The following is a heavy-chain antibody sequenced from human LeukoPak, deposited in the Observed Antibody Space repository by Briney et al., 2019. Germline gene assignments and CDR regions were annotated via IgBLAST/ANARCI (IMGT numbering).Heavy chain of an antibody. J-gene: IGHJ4*02. CDR2: ISSSSSYI. Sequence: PGGSLRLSCAASGFTFSSYRMNWVRQAPGKGLGWVSSISSSSSYIYYADSVKGRFTISRDNAKNSLYLQMNSLRAEDTAVYYCARDQSLDYGGNFDYWGQGTLVTVSS. CDR3: ARDQSLDYGGNFDY. V-gene: IGHV3-21*01. D-gene: IGHD4-23*01. CDR1: GFTFSSYR.